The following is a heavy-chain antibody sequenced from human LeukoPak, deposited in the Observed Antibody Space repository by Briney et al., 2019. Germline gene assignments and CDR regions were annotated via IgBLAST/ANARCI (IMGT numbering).Heavy chain of an antibody. CDR3: AKDLYYDSSGYNFDY. J-gene: IGHJ4*02. CDR1: GFTFSSYA. V-gene: IGHV3-23*01. D-gene: IGHD3-22*01. Sequence: GGSLRLSCAASGFTFSSYAMSCVRQAPGKGLEWVSAISGSGDNTYYADSVKGRFTISRDNSKNTLYLQMNSLRAEDTAIYYCAKDLYYDSSGYNFDYWGQGTLVTVSS. CDR2: ISGSGDNT.